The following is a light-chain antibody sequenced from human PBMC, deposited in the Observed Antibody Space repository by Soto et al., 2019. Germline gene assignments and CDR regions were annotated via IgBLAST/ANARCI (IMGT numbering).Light chain of an antibody. CDR3: QPYNNWPLT. J-gene: IGKJ4*01. V-gene: IGKV3-15*01. Sequence: EVAMMQSPATLSVSPGEAATLPCRASQGIGDTLAWYQHKPGQTPRLLIYDTSTRATGVPTRFSGSRSGAEFTLTIKSLQSEDFAVYYCQPYNNWPLTFGGGTKVDIK. CDR2: DTS. CDR1: QGIGDT.